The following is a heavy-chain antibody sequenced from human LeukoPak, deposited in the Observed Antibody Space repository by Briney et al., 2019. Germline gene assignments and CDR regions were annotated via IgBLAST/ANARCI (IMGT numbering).Heavy chain of an antibody. CDR3: ARRPVNAYSFDS. D-gene: IGHD3-16*01. Sequence: XGSLRLSCAASGFTVSDNYLSWVRQAPGKGLQWVSFINSGGYTSYADSVKGRFTISRDNSKNTLYLQLNNLRADDTAVYYCARRPVNAYSFDSWGQGTLVTVSS. CDR1: GFTVSDNY. V-gene: IGHV3-53*01. CDR2: INSGGYT. J-gene: IGHJ4*02.